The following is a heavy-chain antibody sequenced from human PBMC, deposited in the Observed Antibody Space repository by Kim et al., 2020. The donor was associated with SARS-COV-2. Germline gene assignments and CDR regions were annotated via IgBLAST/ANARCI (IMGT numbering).Heavy chain of an antibody. J-gene: IGHJ5*01. CDR1: GFNFSGHS. V-gene: IGHV3-30*04. D-gene: IGHD2-21*02. CDR3: VRVGLCSGSDSYSPLDN. CDR2: VSSDGSKT. Sequence: GGSLRLSCAASGFNFSGHSLHWVRQAPGKGLDWVAMVSSDGSKTFYADSVRGRFTISRDNSKKTVSLEMTSLSVEETAVYYCVRVGLCSGSDSYSPLDN.